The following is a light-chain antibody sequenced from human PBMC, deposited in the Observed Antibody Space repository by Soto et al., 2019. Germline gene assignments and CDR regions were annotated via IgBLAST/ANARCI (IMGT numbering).Light chain of an antibody. CDR1: QSVSSY. CDR2: DAS. V-gene: IGKV3-11*01. J-gene: IGKJ1*01. CDR3: QQRSNWPRT. Sequence: EIVLTQSPATLSLSPGERSTLSCRASQSVSSYLAWYQQKPGHAPRLLIYDASNRATGIPARFSGSGSGTDCTLTISSLEPEDFAVYYCQQRSNWPRTFGQGTKVDIK.